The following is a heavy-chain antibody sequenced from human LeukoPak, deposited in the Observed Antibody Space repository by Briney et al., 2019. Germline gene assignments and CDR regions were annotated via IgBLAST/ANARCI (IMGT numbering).Heavy chain of an antibody. CDR3: ARDKKGFLGYSYGYDY. CDR1: GGTFSSYA. D-gene: IGHD5-18*01. Sequence: SVKVSCKASGGTFSSYAISWVRQAPGQGLEWMGGIIPIFGTANYAQKFQGRVTITTDESTSTAYMELSSLRSEDTAVYYCARDKKGFLGYSYGYDYWGQGTLVTVSS. V-gene: IGHV1-69*05. CDR2: IIPIFGTA. J-gene: IGHJ4*02.